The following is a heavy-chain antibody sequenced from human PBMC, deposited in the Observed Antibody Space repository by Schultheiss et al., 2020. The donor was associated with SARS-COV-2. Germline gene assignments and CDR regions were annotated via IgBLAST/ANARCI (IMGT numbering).Heavy chain of an antibody. CDR1: GYSFTSYW. V-gene: IGHV3-73*01. J-gene: IGHJ5*02. D-gene: IGHD5-18*01. Sequence: GGSLRLSCKGSGYSFTSYWIGWVRQMPGKGLEWVGRIRSKARNYATTYAASVKGRFIISRDESRNTSYLQMNSLKIEDTAVYYCTRNSTSSGWFDPWGQGTLVTVSS. CDR2: IRSKARNYAT. CDR3: TRNSTSSGWFDP.